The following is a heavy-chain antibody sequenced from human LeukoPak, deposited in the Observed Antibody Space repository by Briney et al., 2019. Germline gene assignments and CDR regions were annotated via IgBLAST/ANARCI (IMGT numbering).Heavy chain of an antibody. V-gene: IGHV4-30-4*08. CDR3: ARARPRQYQLLLFDY. D-gene: IGHD2-2*01. CDR1: DVSLSSGDYY. J-gene: IGHJ4*02. CDR2: ISYSGTT. Sequence: SQTLSLTCSVADVSLSSGDYYWSWIRQPPGKGLEWIGYISYSGTTFYNPSLKSRVTISGDTSKYQFSLKLNSVTAADTAVYYCARARPRQYQLLLFDYWGQGTLVTVSS.